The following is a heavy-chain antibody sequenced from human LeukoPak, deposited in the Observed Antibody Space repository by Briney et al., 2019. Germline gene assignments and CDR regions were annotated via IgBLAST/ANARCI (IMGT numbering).Heavy chain of an antibody. D-gene: IGHD4-17*01. V-gene: IGHV4-30-4*01. CDR2: IYYSGSI. CDR3: ARASGDLYLSDY. CDR1: GGSISSGDYY. J-gene: IGHJ4*02. Sequence: SETLSLTCTVSGGSISSGDYYWSWIRQPPGKGLEWIGYIYYSGSIYYNPSLKSRVTISVDTSKNQFSLKLSSVTAADTAVYYCARASGDLYLSDYWGQGTLVTVSS.